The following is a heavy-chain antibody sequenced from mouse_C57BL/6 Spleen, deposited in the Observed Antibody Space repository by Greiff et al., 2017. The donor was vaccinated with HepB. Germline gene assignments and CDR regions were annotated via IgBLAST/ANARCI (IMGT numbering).Heavy chain of an antibody. CDR3: ARYYDYDGYAMDY. J-gene: IGHJ4*01. V-gene: IGHV1-55*01. CDR2: IYPGSGST. D-gene: IGHD2-4*01. CDR1: GYTFTSYW. Sequence: VQLQQPGAELVKPGASVKMSCKASGYTFTSYWITWVKQRPGQGLEWIGDIYPGSGSTNYNEKFKSKATLTVDTSSSTAYMQLGSLTSEDSAVYYCARYYDYDGYAMDYWGQGTSVTVSS.